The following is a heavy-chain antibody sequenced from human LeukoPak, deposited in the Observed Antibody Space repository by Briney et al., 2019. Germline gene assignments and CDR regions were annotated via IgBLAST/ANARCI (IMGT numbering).Heavy chain of an antibody. CDR3: ARSSQWRGVKSY. CDR1: GFTFSNHW. V-gene: IGHV3-7*04. J-gene: IGHJ4*02. Sequence: GGALRLSSAASGFTFSNHWMSWVRQALGKGLEWVSNIKEDGSEKNYVESVKGGFKLSRDNAKTSVYLQMNSLRAEDTAVYYCARSSQWRGVKSYWGQGTLVTVSS. CDR2: IKEDGSEK. D-gene: IGHD6-19*01.